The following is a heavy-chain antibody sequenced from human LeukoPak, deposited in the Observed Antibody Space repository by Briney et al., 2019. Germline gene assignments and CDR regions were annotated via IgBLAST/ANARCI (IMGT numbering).Heavy chain of an antibody. V-gene: IGHV4-4*07. J-gene: IGHJ4*02. Sequence: SETLSLTCTVSGGSISSYYWSWIRQPAGKGLEWIGRIYTSGSTNYNPSLKGRVTMSVDTSKNQFSLKLSSVTAADTAVYYCARGSYYDSSGYDDFDYWGQGTLVTVSS. CDR1: GGSISSYY. D-gene: IGHD3-22*01. CDR3: ARGSYYDSSGYDDFDY. CDR2: IYTSGST.